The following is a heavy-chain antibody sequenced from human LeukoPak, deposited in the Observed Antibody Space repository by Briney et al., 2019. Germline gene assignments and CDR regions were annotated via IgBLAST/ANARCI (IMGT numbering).Heavy chain of an antibody. Sequence: GGSLRLSCAASGFTFTSFAMSWVRQAPGKGLEWVSSISGTGDSTYYVDSVKGRLTISRDNSRNTLYLQMNSLRAEDTAVYYCAKDHGVAVAGMYYWGQGTLVTVSS. D-gene: IGHD6-19*01. J-gene: IGHJ4*02. V-gene: IGHV3-23*01. CDR3: AKDHGVAVAGMYY. CDR1: GFTFTSFA. CDR2: ISGTGDST.